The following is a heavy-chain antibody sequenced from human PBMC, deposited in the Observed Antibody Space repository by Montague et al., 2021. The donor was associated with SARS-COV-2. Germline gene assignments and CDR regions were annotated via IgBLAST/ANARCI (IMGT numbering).Heavy chain of an antibody. J-gene: IGHJ3*02. CDR2: IYYSGST. D-gene: IGHD6-19*01. CDR3: ARQENSSGWFKPDAFDI. CDR1: GGSISSSSYY. V-gene: IGHV4-39*01. Sequence: SETLSLTCTVSGGSISSSSYYWGWIRQPPGKGLEWIGSIYYSGSTYYNPSLKSRVTISEETSKNQFSLKLSSVTAADTAVYYCARQENSSGWFKPDAFDIWGQWTMVTVSS.